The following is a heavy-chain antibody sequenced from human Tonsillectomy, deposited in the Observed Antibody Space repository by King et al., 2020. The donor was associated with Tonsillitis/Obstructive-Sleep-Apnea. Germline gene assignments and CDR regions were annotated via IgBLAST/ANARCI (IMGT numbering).Heavy chain of an antibody. CDR2: IKRKTDGGTT. CDR3: TGRNQFDY. J-gene: IGHJ4*02. Sequence: VQLVESGGGLVKPGGSLRLSCVASGFTFRNSWMSWVRQAPGRGLEGVGRIKRKTDGGTTDYAAPVKGRFTISRDDSKNTLYLQMNSLKTEDTAVYYCTGRNQFDYWGQGTLVMVSS. V-gene: IGHV3-15*01. D-gene: IGHD1-14*01. CDR1: GFTFRNSW.